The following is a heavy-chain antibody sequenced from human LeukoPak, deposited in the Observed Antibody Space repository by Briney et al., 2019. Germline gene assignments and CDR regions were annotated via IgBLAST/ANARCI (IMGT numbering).Heavy chain of an antibody. Sequence: GGSLRLSCEASGFTFSRYWMHWVRQAPGKGLVWVSRIKSDGKTNYADSVKGRFTISRDNAENTLYLQMNSLRAEDTAVYYCARGSPAAVWGQGALVTVSS. J-gene: IGHJ4*02. V-gene: IGHV3-74*01. CDR3: ARGSPAAV. CDR2: IKSDGKT. D-gene: IGHD6-25*01. CDR1: GFTFSRYW.